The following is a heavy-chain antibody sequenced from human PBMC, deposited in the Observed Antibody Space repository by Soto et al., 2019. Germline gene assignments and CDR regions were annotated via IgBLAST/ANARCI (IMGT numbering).Heavy chain of an antibody. CDR3: VXXFLTSRYCSDSTCYAIAFDY. CDR1: GFTFDDYG. V-gene: IGHV3-20*04. Sequence: SGGSLRLSCAASGFTFDDYGMIWVRQVPVNGLEFVSGINCYYVDRGYADSVKGRFTISRYNAKNSLYLQMNSLRAYDTAIYYFVXXFLTSRYCSDSTCYAIAFDYWGQGAPVTVSS. D-gene: IGHD2-2*01. CDR2: INCYYVDR. J-gene: IGHJ4*02.